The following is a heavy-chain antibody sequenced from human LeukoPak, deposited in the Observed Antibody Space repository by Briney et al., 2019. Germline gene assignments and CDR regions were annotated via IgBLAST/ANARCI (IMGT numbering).Heavy chain of an antibody. CDR3: GRKAGDCGGGSCYSIDY. CDR2: IIPIFGTA. J-gene: IGHJ4*02. V-gene: IGHV1-69*05. D-gene: IGHD2-15*01. CDR1: GGTFSSYT. Sequence: SVKVSCKASGGTFSSYTISWVRQAPGQGLEWMGGIIPIFGTANYAQKFQGRVTITTDESTSTAYMEVSSLRSEDTAVYYCGRKAGDCGGGSCYSIDYWGQGTLVTVSS.